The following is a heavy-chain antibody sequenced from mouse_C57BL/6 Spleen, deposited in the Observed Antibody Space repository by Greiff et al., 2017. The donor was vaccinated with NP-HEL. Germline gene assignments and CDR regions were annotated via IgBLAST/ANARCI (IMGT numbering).Heavy chain of an antibody. CDR1: GYTFTDYA. J-gene: IGHJ3*01. CDR3: ARSDYGSSSWFAY. Sequence: VQLQQSGPELVRPGVSVKISKGSGYTFTDYAMHWVKQSHAKSLEWIGVISTYYGDASYNQKFKDKATMTVDKSSSTAYMELARLTSEDSAVYYCARSDYGSSSWFAYWGQGTLVTVSA. V-gene: IGHV1-67*01. D-gene: IGHD1-1*01. CDR2: ISTYYGDA.